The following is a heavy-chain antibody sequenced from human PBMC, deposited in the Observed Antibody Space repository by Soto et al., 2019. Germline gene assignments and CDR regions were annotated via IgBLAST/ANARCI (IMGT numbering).Heavy chain of an antibody. V-gene: IGHV1-46*01. Sequence: ASVNVSCKASGYTFTSYYMHWVRQAPGQGLEWMGIINPSGGSTSYAQKSQGRVTMTRDTSTSTVYMELSSLRSEDTAVYYCASAVDTAMVTRISYGMDVWGQGTTVTVSS. CDR1: GYTFTSYY. CDR3: ASAVDTAMVTRISYGMDV. J-gene: IGHJ6*02. CDR2: INPSGGST. D-gene: IGHD5-18*01.